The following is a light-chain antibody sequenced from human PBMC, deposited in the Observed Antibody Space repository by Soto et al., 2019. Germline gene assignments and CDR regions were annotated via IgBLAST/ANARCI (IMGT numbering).Light chain of an antibody. J-gene: IGKJ5*01. V-gene: IGKV3-15*01. CDR3: QQYHNWPPIT. Sequence: EIVMTQSPDTLSVSPGERATLSCWASQSVTSHLAWYQQKPGQAPRLLIFGASTGATGVPARFSGSGTGTEFTLTISNVQSEDSAVYYCQQYHNWPPITFGQGTRLEI. CDR1: QSVTSH. CDR2: GAS.